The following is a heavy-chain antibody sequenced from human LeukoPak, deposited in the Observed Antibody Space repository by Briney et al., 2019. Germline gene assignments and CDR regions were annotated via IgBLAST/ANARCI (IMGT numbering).Heavy chain of an antibody. J-gene: IGHJ5*02. CDR1: GGSISSGSYY. Sequence: SETLSLTCTVSGGSISSGSYYWSWIRQPAGKGLEWIGRIYTSGSTNYNPSLKSRVTISVDTSKNQFSLKLSSVTAADTAVYYCARNPNWNYEGSWFDPWGQGTLVTVSS. CDR2: IYTSGST. D-gene: IGHD1-7*01. CDR3: ARNPNWNYEGSWFDP. V-gene: IGHV4-61*02.